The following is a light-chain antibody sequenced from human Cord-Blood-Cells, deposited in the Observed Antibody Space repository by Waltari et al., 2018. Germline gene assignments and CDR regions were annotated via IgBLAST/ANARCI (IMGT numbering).Light chain of an antibody. J-gene: IGLJ3*02. CDR3: SSYTSSSTWV. Sequence: QSALNQPASVSGSPGQSITISCTGTSSDVGGYNYVSWYQQHPGKAPKPMIYDVSNRPSGVSNRFSGSKSGNTASLTISGLQAEDEADYYCSSYTSSSTWVFGGGTKLTVL. V-gene: IGLV2-14*03. CDR2: DVS. CDR1: SSDVGGYNY.